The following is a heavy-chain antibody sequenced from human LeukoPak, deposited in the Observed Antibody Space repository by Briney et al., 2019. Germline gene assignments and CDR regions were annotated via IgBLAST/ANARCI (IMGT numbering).Heavy chain of an antibody. CDR3: AREGGPYRPLDY. J-gene: IGHJ4*02. CDR1: GRSINSYY. CDR2: IYHSGST. V-gene: IGHV4-59*12. Sequence: SETLSLTRSVSGRSINSYYWSCIRQPPGKGLEWIGYIYHSGSTYYNPSLKSRVTLSVDRSRNQFSLKLSSVTAADTAVYYCAREGGPYRPLDYSGQRTLVTVSS.